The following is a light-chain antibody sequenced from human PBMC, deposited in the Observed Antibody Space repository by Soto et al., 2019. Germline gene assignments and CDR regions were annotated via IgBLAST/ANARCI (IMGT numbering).Light chain of an antibody. V-gene: IGKV3-11*01. CDR1: PFIPIH. CDR3: QKSSNWPSIT. Sequence: EIVLTQSLPTLSLSPGARSTLSCRARPFIPIHLAWYQQKPGQPPSLLIYDASHRATGIPARFSGSGSGTDFTLTISSLEPEDLAVYHCQKSSNWPSITVGKGTRLEIK. CDR2: DAS. J-gene: IGKJ5*01.